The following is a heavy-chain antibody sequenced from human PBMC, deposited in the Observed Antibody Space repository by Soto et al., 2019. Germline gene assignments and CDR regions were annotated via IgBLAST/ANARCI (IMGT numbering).Heavy chain of an antibody. V-gene: IGHV4-30-2*01. D-gene: IGHD2-15*01. J-gene: IGHJ5*02. CDR1: GGSISSCGYS. Sequence: PSETLSLTCAVSGGSISSCGYSWSWIRQPPGKGLEWIGYIYHSGSTYYNPSLKSRVTISVDRSKNQFSLKLTSATAAATAVYYCARGGWYEGSWGEGTLVTVAS. CDR3: ARGGWYEGS. CDR2: IYHSGST.